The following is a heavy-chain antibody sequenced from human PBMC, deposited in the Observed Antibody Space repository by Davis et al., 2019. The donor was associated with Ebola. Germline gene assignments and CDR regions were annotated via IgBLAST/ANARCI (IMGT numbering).Heavy chain of an antibody. J-gene: IGHJ6*04. V-gene: IGHV3-30*03. D-gene: IGHD5-18*01. CDR2: ISYDGSNK. CDR1: GFTFSTYG. CDR3: ARTAMVRYYGMDV. Sequence: GGSLRLSCVASGFTFSTYGMHWVRQAPGKGLEWVAVISYDGSNKYYADSVKGRFTISRDNSKNTLYLQMNSLRAEDTAVYYCARTAMVRYYGMDVWGKGTTVTVSS.